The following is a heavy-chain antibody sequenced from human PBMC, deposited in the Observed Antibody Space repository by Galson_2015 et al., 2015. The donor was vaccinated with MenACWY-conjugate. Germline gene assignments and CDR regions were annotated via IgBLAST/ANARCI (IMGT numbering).Heavy chain of an antibody. D-gene: IGHD3-10*01. V-gene: IGHV1-18*01. J-gene: IGHJ4*02. Sequence: AYNGNTNYAQKLQGRVTMTTDTSTSTAYMELRSLRSDDTAVYYCARDRDLTMVRGVKRRFDYWGQGTLVTVSS. CDR2: AYNGNT. CDR3: ARDRDLTMVRGVKRRFDY.